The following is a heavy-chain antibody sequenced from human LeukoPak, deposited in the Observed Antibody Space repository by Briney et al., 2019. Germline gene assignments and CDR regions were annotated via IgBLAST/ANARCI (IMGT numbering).Heavy chain of an antibody. V-gene: IGHV3-23*01. J-gene: IGHJ6*02. CDR1: GFTFSSYA. CDR2: ISGSGGST. Sequence: GGYLRLSCAASGFTFSSYAMSWVRQAPGEGLEWFSAISGSGGSTYYGDSVKGRFTISRDNSKNTLYLQMNSLRAEDTAVYHCARGGGLDVWGQGATVTVSS. CDR3: ARGGGLDV. D-gene: IGHD3-16*01.